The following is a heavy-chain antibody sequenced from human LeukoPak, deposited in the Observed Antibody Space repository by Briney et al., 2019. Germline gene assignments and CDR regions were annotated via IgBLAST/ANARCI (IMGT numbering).Heavy chain of an antibody. CDR2: INHSGST. CDR3: AREDSSGYSGLRGYNWFDP. CDR1: GGSFSGYY. Sequence: SETLSLTCAVYGGSFSGYYWSWIRQPPGKGLEWIGEINHSGSTNYNPSLKSRVTISVDTSKNQFSLKLSSVTAADTAVYYCAREDSSGYSGLRGYNWFDPWGQGTLVTVSS. V-gene: IGHV4-34*01. D-gene: IGHD3-22*01. J-gene: IGHJ5*02.